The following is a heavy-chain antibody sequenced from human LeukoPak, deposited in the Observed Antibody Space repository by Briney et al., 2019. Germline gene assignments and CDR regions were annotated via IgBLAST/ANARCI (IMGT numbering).Heavy chain of an antibody. Sequence: GGSPRLSCAASGFTFSSYWMHWVRQAPGKGLVWVSRINSDGSSTSYADSVKGRFTISRDNAKNTLNLQMNSLRAEDTAVYYCARVDDLDAFDIWGQGTMVTVSS. CDR3: ARVDDLDAFDI. CDR1: GFTFSSYW. D-gene: IGHD2-2*03. V-gene: IGHV3-74*01. CDR2: INSDGSST. J-gene: IGHJ3*02.